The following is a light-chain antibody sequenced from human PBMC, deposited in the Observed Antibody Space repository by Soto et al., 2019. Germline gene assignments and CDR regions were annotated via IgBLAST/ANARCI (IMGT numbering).Light chain of an antibody. CDR2: EVS. Sequence: QSALTQPASVSGSPGQSITISCTGGSSDVGGYEYVSWYQHHPGKAPKLIIYEVSHRPSGVSDRFSASKFGNTASLTISGLQAEDEADYYCSSHTSTRTLYVFGTGTKVTVL. CDR1: SSDVGGYEY. V-gene: IGLV2-14*01. CDR3: SSHTSTRTLYV. J-gene: IGLJ1*01.